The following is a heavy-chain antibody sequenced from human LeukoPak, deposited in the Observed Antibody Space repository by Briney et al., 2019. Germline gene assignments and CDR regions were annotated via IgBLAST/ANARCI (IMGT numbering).Heavy chain of an antibody. J-gene: IGHJ4*02. D-gene: IGHD1-1*01. CDR3: ARVVSTTWYFDY. CDR1: GYTLTSYY. CDR2: INPSGGST. V-gene: IGHV1-46*01. Sequence: ASVKVSCKASGYTLTSYYMHWVRQAPGQGLEWMGIINPSGGSTSYAQKFQGRVTMTRDMSTSTVYMELSSLRSEDTAVYYCARVVSTTWYFDYWGQGTLVTVSS.